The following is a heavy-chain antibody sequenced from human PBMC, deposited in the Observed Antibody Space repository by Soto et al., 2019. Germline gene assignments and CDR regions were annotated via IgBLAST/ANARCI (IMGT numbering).Heavy chain of an antibody. J-gene: IGHJ4*02. CDR3: AKDPDISGWYQTDLDY. V-gene: IGHV3-23*01. D-gene: IGHD6-19*01. CDR2: ISNNGGST. CDR1: GFIFSSFA. Sequence: EVQLLESGGGLVQPGGSLRLSCAASGFIFSSFAMSLVRQAPGKGLEWVSTISNNGGSTYSADSVKGRFTISRDNSKNTLYLQMNSLRAEDTAVYYCAKDPDISGWYQTDLDYWGQGPLVTVSS.